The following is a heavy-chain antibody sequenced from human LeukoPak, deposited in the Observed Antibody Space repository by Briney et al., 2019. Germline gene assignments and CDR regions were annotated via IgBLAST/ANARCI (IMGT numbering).Heavy chain of an antibody. CDR2: TIPIFGTA. CDR1: GGTFSSYA. D-gene: IGHD3-22*01. Sequence: SVKVSCKASGGTFSSYAISWVRQAPGQGLEWMGGTIPIFGTANYAQKFQGRVTITADESTSTAYMELSSLRSEDTAVYYCAREGEYYYDSSGYYRTGFDPWGQGTLVTVSS. CDR3: AREGEYYYDSSGYYRTGFDP. V-gene: IGHV1-69*13. J-gene: IGHJ5*02.